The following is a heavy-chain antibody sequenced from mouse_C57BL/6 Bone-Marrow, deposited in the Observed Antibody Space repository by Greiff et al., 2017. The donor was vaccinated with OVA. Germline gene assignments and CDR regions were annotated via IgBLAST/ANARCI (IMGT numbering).Heavy chain of an antibody. CDR2: ISSGGSYT. V-gene: IGHV5-6*01. CDR1: GFTFSSYG. J-gene: IGHJ3*01. CDR3: ARQGPFAY. Sequence: VQLQQSGGDLVKPGGSLKLSCAASGFTFSSYGMSWVRQTPDKRLEWVATISSGGSYTYYPDSVKGRFTISRDNAKNTLYLQMSSLKSEDTAMYYCARQGPFAYWGQGTLVTVSA. D-gene: IGHD3-3*01.